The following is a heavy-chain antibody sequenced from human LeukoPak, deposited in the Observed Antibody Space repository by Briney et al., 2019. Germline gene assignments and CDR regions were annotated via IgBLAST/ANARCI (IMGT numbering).Heavy chain of an antibody. Sequence: GGSLRLSCAASGFTFSSYSMNWVRQAPGKGLEWVSSISSSSSYICYADSVKGRFTISRDNAKNSLYLQMNSLRAEDTAVYYCASGYYDFWSGQGDYWGQGTLVTVSS. J-gene: IGHJ4*02. V-gene: IGHV3-21*01. CDR2: ISSSSSYI. D-gene: IGHD3-3*01. CDR1: GFTFSSYS. CDR3: ASGYYDFWSGQGDY.